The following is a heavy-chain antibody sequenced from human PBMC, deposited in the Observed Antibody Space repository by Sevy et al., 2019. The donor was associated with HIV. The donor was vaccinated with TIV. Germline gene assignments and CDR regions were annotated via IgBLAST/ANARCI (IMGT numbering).Heavy chain of an antibody. CDR1: GFTIEAYA. J-gene: IGHJ6*02. V-gene: IGHV3-9*01. CDR3: ATAGATTMFERLDA. CDR2: ISWNGGTI. Sequence: GGSLRLSCAASGFTIEAYAMHWVRLTPGKGLEWVSSISWNGGTILSADAMKGRFTISRDNAKKSLFLQMNNLRPEDTALYCCATAGATTMFERLDAWGQGTTVTVSS. D-gene: IGHD1-26*01.